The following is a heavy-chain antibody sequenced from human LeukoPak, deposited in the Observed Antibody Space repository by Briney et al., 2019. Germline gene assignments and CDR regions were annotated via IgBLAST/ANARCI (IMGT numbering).Heavy chain of an antibody. CDR1: GFIFDDYA. J-gene: IGHJ4*02. CDR2: ITWGRDNL. CDR3: AKGGIFGVVNPHIDY. D-gene: IGHD3-3*01. Sequence: GGSLRLSCAVSGFIFDDYAMHWVRQAPGKGLEWVSGITWGRDNLAYADSVKGRFTISRDNSKNTLYLQMNSLRAEDTAVYYCAKGGIFGVVNPHIDYWGQGTLVTVSS. V-gene: IGHV3-23*01.